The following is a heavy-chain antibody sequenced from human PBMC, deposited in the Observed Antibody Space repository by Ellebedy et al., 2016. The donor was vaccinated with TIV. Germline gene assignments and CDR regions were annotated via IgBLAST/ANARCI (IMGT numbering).Heavy chain of an antibody. CDR1: GFIFSSSA. Sequence: GESLKISXAASGFIFSSSAMSWVRQTPGKGLEWVSAISGSSTAKYYADSVKGRFTISRDNSKNTLYVQMDSLRVEDTALYYCAKGLGGQQLVSEYFQHWGQGTLVTVSS. D-gene: IGHD6-13*01. J-gene: IGHJ1*01. CDR2: ISGSSTAK. V-gene: IGHV3-23*01. CDR3: AKGLGGQQLVSEYFQH.